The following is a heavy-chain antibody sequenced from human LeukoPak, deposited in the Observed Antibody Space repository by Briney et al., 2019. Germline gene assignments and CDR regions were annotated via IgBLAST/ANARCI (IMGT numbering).Heavy chain of an antibody. D-gene: IGHD6-13*01. V-gene: IGHV5-51*01. CDR2: IYPGDSDT. CDR1: GYSFTTYW. Sequence: GESLKISCKGSGYSFTTYWIGWVRQMPGKGLEWMGIIYPGDSDTRYSPSFQGQVTISADKSISTAYLQWSSLKTSDTAMYYCARFAIAAAGTFDIWGQGTMVTVSS. J-gene: IGHJ3*02. CDR3: ARFAIAAAGTFDI.